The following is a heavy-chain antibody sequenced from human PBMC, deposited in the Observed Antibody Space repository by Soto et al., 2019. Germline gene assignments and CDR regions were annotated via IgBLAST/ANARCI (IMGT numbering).Heavy chain of an antibody. Sequence: QVPLVQSGAEVKKPGASVKVSCKASGYTFTSYGISWVRQAPGQGLEWMGWISAYNGNTNYAQKLQGRVTMTTDTSTSTAYMELRSLRSDDTAVYYCACQYYYGSGGIDWFDPWGQGTLVTVSS. V-gene: IGHV1-18*01. J-gene: IGHJ5*02. CDR3: ACQYYYGSGGIDWFDP. CDR2: ISAYNGNT. CDR1: GYTFTSYG. D-gene: IGHD3-10*01.